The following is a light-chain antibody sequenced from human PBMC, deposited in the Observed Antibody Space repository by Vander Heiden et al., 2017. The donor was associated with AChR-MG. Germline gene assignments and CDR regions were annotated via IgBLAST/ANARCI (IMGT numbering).Light chain of an antibody. J-gene: IGLJ1*01. Sequence: QSVLTQPPSVSGAPGHRVTIPFTGSSSNIGAGYDVPWYQQLPGTAPRLLIYGNSNRPSGVPDRFSGSKSGTSASLAITGLQAEDEADYYCQSYDSSLSGACVFGTGTKVTVL. CDR1: SSNIGAGYD. CDR3: QSYDSSLSGACV. CDR2: GNS. V-gene: IGLV1-40*01.